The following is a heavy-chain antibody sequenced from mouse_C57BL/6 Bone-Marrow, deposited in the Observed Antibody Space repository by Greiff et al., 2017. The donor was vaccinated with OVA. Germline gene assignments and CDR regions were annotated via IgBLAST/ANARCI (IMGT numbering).Heavy chain of an antibody. D-gene: IGHD2-3*01. Sequence: EVKVEESGGGLVKPGGSLKLSCAASGFTFSDYGMHWVRQAPEKGLEWVAYISSGDSTIYYADTVKGRFTISRDNAKNTLFLQMPSLRSEDTAMYYCARYGYYVLDYWGQGTTLTVSS. V-gene: IGHV5-17*01. CDR1: GFTFSDYG. CDR3: ARYGYYVLDY. CDR2: ISSGDSTI. J-gene: IGHJ2*01.